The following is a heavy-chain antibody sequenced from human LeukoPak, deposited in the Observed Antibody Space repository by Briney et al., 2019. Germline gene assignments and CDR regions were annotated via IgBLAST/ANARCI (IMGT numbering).Heavy chain of an antibody. CDR3: ARHDGWAILASDY. Sequence: GEHLKISCKASGYSFSTYWIGWVRQMPGKGLEWMGIIYPGDSDTRYSPSFQGQVSISVDKSINTAYLQWGSLKASDTAMYYCARHDGWAILASDYWGQGTLVTVSS. V-gene: IGHV5-51*01. CDR2: IYPGDSDT. D-gene: IGHD6-19*01. J-gene: IGHJ4*02. CDR1: GYSFSTYW.